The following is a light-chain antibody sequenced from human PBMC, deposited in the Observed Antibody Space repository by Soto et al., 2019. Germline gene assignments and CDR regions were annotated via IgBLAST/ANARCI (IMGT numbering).Light chain of an antibody. V-gene: IGKV1D-12*01. Sequence: DIQVTQSPSSVSASVGDRVTITCRASQDIGGYLAWYQHKPGRAPELLIHAASRLQSGVPSRFSGSGSGTDFTLTINSLQPEDFATYYCQQAYSFPITFGQGTRLEIK. CDR1: QDIGGY. CDR2: AAS. J-gene: IGKJ5*01. CDR3: QQAYSFPIT.